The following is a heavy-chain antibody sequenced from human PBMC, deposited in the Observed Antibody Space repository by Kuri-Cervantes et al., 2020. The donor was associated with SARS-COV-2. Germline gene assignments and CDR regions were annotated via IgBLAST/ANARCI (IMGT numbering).Heavy chain of an antibody. CDR1: GFTFSSYA. Sequence: GESLKISCAASGFTFSSYAMSWVRQAPGKGLEWVSVISGSGGSTYYADSVKGRFTISRDNSKNTLYLQMNSLRAEDTAVYYCARGQGSGWYLGLSANWFDPWGQGTLVTVSS. CDR3: ARGQGSGWYLGLSANWFDP. V-gene: IGHV3-23*01. D-gene: IGHD6-19*01. CDR2: ISGSGGST. J-gene: IGHJ5*02.